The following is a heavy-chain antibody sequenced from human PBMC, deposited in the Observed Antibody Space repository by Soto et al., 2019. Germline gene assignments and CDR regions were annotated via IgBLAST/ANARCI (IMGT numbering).Heavy chain of an antibody. CDR2: ISSSSSTI. CDR3: ARDAALRFLEWLLRNYYMDV. CDR1: GFTFSSYS. V-gene: IGHV3-48*01. Sequence: PGGSLRLSCAASGFTFSSYSMNWVRQAPGKGLEWVSYISSSSSTIYYADSVKGRFTISRDNAKNSLYLQMNSLRAEDTAVYYCARDAALRFLEWLLRNYYMDVWGKGTTVTVSS. D-gene: IGHD3-3*01. J-gene: IGHJ6*03.